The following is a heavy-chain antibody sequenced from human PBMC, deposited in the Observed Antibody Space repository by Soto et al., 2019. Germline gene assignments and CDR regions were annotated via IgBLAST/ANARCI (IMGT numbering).Heavy chain of an antibody. CDR2: ISGSGGST. V-gene: IGHV3-23*01. J-gene: IGHJ5*02. Sequence: PGGSLRLSCAASGFTVSSYGMSWVRQAPGKGLEWVVAISGSGGSTYYADSVKGRFTISRDNSKNTLYLQMNSLRAEDTAVYYCAKDLRFQGYYDFWSGETVFDPWGQGTLVTVSS. CDR3: AKDLRFQGYYDFWSGETVFDP. D-gene: IGHD3-3*01. CDR1: GFTVSSYG.